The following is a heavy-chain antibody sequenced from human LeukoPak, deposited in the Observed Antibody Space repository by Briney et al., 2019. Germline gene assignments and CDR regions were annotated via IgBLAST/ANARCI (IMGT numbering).Heavy chain of an antibody. D-gene: IGHD6-13*01. V-gene: IGHV4-39*02. CDR1: GGSISSSSYY. CDR2: IYYSGST. CDR3: AREGYSSSWYRPSYFDY. Sequence: KASETLSLTCTVSGGSISSSSYYWGWIRQPPGKGLEWIGSIYYSGSTYYNPSLKSRVTISVDTSKNQFSLKLSSVTAADTAVYYCAREGYSSSWYRPSYFDYWGQGTLVTVSS. J-gene: IGHJ4*02.